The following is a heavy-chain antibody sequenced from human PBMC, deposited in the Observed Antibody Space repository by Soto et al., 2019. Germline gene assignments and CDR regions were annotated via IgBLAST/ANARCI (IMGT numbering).Heavy chain of an antibody. D-gene: IGHD2-15*01. CDR2: IQSGGPT. J-gene: IGHJ6*04. CDR1: GFTVSSKY. V-gene: IGHV3-66*01. Sequence: GGSLRLSCAASGFTVSSKYMSWVRQAPGKGLEWVSLIQSGGPTYYADSVKGRFTISRDTSENTVHLQMDSLRAEDTAVYYCARDDVLCDGGRCYGVSLDVWGKGTTVTVSS. CDR3: ARDDVLCDGGRCYGVSLDV.